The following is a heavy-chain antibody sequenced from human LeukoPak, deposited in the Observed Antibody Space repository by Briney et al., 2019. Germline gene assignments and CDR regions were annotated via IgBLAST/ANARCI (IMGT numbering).Heavy chain of an antibody. CDR1: GYSFTNYW. Sequence: GESLKISCKGSGYSFTNYWIGWVRQMPGKGLEWMGIIYPGDSDTRYSPSFQGQVTISADKSISTAYLQWSSLKPSDTAMYYCARQYSGYDYYFDYWGQGTLVTVSS. D-gene: IGHD5-12*01. V-gene: IGHV5-51*01. CDR3: ARQYSGYDYYFDY. CDR2: IYPGDSDT. J-gene: IGHJ4*02.